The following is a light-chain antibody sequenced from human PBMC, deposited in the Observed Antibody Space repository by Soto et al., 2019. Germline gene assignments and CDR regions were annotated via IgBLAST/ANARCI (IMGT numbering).Light chain of an antibody. J-gene: IGLJ3*02. Sequence: QSALTQPASVSGSPGQSITISCTGTSSDVGSYNLVSWYQQHPGKAPKLMLYEVSNRPSGVSNRFSASKSGNTAFLTISGLQAEDEADYYCSSYTSTSTWVFGGGTKVTVL. CDR3: SSYTSTSTWV. CDR1: SSDVGSYNL. V-gene: IGLV2-14*02. CDR2: EVS.